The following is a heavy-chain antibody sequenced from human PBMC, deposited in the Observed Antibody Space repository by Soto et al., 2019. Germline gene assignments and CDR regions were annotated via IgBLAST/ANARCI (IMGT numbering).Heavy chain of an antibody. CDR1: GFTFDDYT. CDR2: ISWDGGST. CDR3: VRGGGGGLFDP. Sequence: PGGSLRLSCAASGFTFDDYTMHWVRQAPGKGLEWVSLISWDGGSTYYADSVKGRFTISRDNAKRSLYLQMMSLTAEDTAIYYCVRGGGGGLFDPWGQGTMVTVSS. D-gene: IGHD2-15*01. V-gene: IGHV3-43*01. J-gene: IGHJ5*02.